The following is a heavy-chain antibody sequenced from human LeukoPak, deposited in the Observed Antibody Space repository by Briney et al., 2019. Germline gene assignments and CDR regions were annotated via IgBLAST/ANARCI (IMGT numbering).Heavy chain of an antibody. Sequence: GGSLRLSCEASGFTFTTYSMTWVRQAPGKGLEWVSIISSGSSAIFSADALKGRFTISRDDAKNLLYLDMNSLRAEDTAVYYCARHLSGVTGYTYGRGIDYWGQGTLVTVSS. V-gene: IGHV3-21*01. CDR2: ISSGSSAI. J-gene: IGHJ4*02. CDR1: GFTFTTYS. CDR3: ARHLSGVTGYTYGRGIDY. D-gene: IGHD5-18*01.